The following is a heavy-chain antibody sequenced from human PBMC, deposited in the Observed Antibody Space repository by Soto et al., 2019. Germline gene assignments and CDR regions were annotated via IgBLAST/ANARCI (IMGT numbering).Heavy chain of an antibody. D-gene: IGHD2-8*01. J-gene: IGHJ6*02. CDR3: ARDRGVRDV. CDR1: GYTFTSYY. CDR2: INPDSGVT. Sequence: QVQLVQSGAEVKKPGASVKVSCKASGYTFTSYYMHWVRQAPGQGLEWMGWINPDSGVTYYAHKFQDRVTMTRDTSISTDYTELCWLTSDDTALYYRARDRGVRDVGSQGST. V-gene: IGHV1-2*02.